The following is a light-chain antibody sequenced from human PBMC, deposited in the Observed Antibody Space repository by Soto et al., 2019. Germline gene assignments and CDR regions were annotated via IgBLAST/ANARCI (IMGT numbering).Light chain of an antibody. CDR3: QQYGYSRT. V-gene: IGKV3-20*01. CDR2: GGS. J-gene: IGKJ1*01. Sequence: EIVLTQSPGTLSLSPGERATLSCRASQCVSRNYLAWYQQNPGQAPRLLMYGGSNRATGIPDRFRGSGSGTDFSLTISRLEPEDFAVYYCQQYGYSRTFGQGTKVDI. CDR1: QCVSRNY.